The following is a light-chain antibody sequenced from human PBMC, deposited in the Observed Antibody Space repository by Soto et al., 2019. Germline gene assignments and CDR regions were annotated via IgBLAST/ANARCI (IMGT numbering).Light chain of an antibody. CDR3: QQGHNWPLT. CDR2: SAS. V-gene: IGKV3-15*01. Sequence: EIVMTQSPATLSASPGERATLSCRASQSISTESAWYQQKPGQPPRLLIYSASTRATGVPARFTGSGSGSEFTLTISGLQSEDFAVYYCQQGHNWPLTFGQGTRLEI. J-gene: IGKJ2*01. CDR1: QSISTE.